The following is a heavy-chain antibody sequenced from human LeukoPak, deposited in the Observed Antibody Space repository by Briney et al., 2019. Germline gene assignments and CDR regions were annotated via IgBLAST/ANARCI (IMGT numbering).Heavy chain of an antibody. CDR1: GYTFTGYY. CDR3: ARDPHQIVGATTFFDY. Sequence: ASVKVSCKASGYTFTGYYIHWVRQAPGQGLEWMGWINTNTGNPTYAQGFTGRFVFSLDTSVSTAYLQISSLKAEDTAVYYCARDPHQIVGATTFFDYWGQGTLVTVSS. D-gene: IGHD1-26*01. J-gene: IGHJ4*02. CDR2: INTNTGNP. V-gene: IGHV7-4-1*02.